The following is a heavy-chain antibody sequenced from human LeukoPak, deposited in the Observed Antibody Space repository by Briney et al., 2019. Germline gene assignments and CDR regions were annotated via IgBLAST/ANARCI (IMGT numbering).Heavy chain of an antibody. D-gene: IGHD6-13*01. V-gene: IGHV4-59*08. CDR3: ARADPQQLGSWDY. J-gene: IGHJ4*02. CDR1: GGSISSYY. CDR2: IYYSGST. Sequence: SEALSLTCTVSGGSISSYYWSWIRQPPGKGLEWIGYIYYSGSTNYNPSLKSRVTISVDTSKNQFSLKLSSVTAADTAVYYCARADPQQLGSWDYWGQGTLVTVSS.